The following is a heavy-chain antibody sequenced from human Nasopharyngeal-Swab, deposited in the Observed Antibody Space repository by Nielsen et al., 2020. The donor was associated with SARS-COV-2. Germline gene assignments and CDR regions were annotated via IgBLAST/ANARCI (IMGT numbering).Heavy chain of an antibody. Sequence: SETLSLTCAVYGGSFSGYYWSWIRQPPGKGLEWIGEINHSGSTNYNPSLKSRVTISVDTSKNQFSLKLSSVTAADTAVYCWARGNGAFDDWGQGTLVTVSS. CDR3: ARGNGAFDD. CDR2: INHSGST. CDR1: GGSFSGYY. D-gene: IGHD4-17*01. V-gene: IGHV4-34*01. J-gene: IGHJ4*02.